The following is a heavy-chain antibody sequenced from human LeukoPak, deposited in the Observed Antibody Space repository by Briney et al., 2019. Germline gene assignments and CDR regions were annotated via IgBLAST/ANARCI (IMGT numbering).Heavy chain of an antibody. CDR3: ARGPVPERSCFDY. CDR2: INHSGST. Sequence: SETLSLTCAVYGGSFSGYYWSWIRQPPGKGLEWIGEINHSGSTNYNPSLKSRVTISVDTSKNQFSLKLSSVTAADTAVYYCARGPVPERSCFDYWGQGTLVTVPS. D-gene: IGHD2-2*01. J-gene: IGHJ4*02. V-gene: IGHV4-34*01. CDR1: GGSFSGYY.